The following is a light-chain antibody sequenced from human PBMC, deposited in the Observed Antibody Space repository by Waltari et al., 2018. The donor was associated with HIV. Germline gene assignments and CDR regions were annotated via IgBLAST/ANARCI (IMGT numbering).Light chain of an antibody. CDR2: RNN. Sequence: QSALTQPRSVSGSPGQSVTISCSGSSSNIGSNYVYWYQQLPGTAPKLLIYRNNQRPSGVPDRFSGSKSGTSASLAINGLRSEDEADYYCAAWDDSPYVFGTGTKVTVL. V-gene: IGLV1-47*01. CDR1: SSNIGSNY. J-gene: IGLJ1*01. CDR3: AAWDDSPYV.